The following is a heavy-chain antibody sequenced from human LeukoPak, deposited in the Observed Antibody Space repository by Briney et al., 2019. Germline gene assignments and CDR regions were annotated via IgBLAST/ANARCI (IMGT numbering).Heavy chain of an antibody. CDR1: GYTFTSYG. CDR3: ARVRRAYYGSGSLYY. Sequence: ASVKVSCKASGYTFTSYGISWVRQAPGQGLEWMGWISAYNGNTNYAQKLQGRVTMTTDTSTSTAYMELRSLRSDDTAVYYCARVRRAYYGSGSLYYWGQGTLVTVSS. D-gene: IGHD3-10*01. J-gene: IGHJ4*02. V-gene: IGHV1-18*01. CDR2: ISAYNGNT.